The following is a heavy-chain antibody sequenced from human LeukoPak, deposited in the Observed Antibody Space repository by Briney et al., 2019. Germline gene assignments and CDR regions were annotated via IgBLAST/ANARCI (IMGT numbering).Heavy chain of an antibody. CDR3: ARDHGDYGAFDI. CDR1: GASSGSSNW. CDR2: IYHSGST. J-gene: IGHJ3*02. D-gene: IGHD4-17*01. Sequence: EPSETLSLTSPVPGASSGSSNWWSGVRQPPGKGLGWIGEIYHSGSTNYNPSLKSRVTISVDKSKNQFSLKLSSVTAAGTAVYYCARDHGDYGAFDIWGQGTMVTVSS. V-gene: IGHV4-4*02.